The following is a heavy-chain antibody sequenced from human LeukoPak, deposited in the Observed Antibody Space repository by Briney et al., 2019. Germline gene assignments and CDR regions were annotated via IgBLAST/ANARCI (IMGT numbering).Heavy chain of an antibody. CDR2: IYYSGST. V-gene: IGHV4-39*07. Sequence: SETLSLTCTVSGGSISSSSYYWGWIRQPPGKGLEWIGSIYYSGSTYYNPSLKSRVTISVDTSKNQFSLKLSSVTAADTAVYYCARENNYYDSSGLGYFDYWGQGTLVTVSS. J-gene: IGHJ4*02. CDR3: ARENNYYDSSGLGYFDY. D-gene: IGHD3-22*01. CDR1: GGSISSSSYY.